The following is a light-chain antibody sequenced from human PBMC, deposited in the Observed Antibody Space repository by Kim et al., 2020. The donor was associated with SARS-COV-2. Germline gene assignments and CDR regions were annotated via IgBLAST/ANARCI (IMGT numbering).Light chain of an antibody. CDR2: GAS. CDR1: QSVASN. CDR3: QQYNNWPPGT. Sequence: EILMTQSPGTLSVSPGERATLSCRASQSVASNLAWYQQTPGLGPRLLIYGASTRATGIPARFSGSGSGTEFTLTISSLQSEDFAFYYCQQYNNWPPGTFGQGTKVDIK. J-gene: IGKJ1*01. V-gene: IGKV3-15*01.